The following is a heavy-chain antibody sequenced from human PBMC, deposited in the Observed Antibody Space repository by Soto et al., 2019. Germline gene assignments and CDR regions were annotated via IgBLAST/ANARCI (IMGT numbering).Heavy chain of an antibody. CDR2: ISSTTNYI. Sequence: EVQLVESGGGLVKPGGSLRLSCAASGFTFTRYSMNWVRQAPGKGLEWVSSISSTTNYIYYGDSMKGRFTISRDNAKNSLYLEMNSLRAEDTAVYYCARESADLTSNFHYWGQGTLVTVSS. V-gene: IGHV3-21*06. CDR1: GFTFTRYS. J-gene: IGHJ4*02. CDR3: ARESADLTSNFHY.